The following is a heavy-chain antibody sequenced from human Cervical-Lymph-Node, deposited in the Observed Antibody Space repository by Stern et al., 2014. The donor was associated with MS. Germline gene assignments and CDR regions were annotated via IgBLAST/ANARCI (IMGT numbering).Heavy chain of an antibody. J-gene: IGHJ2*01. CDR2: ISSSGRDT. CDR3: ARSHWYMNL. CDR1: GFSFSDYY. V-gene: IGHV3-11*04. Sequence: VQLVESGGGPVKPGGSLRLSCAASGFSFSDYYMTWIRQAPGKGLQWVSYISSSGRDTLYADSVRGRFTVSRDNAKSTLYLQMHNLKVEDTAVYFCARSHWYMNLWGRGTLVTVSS.